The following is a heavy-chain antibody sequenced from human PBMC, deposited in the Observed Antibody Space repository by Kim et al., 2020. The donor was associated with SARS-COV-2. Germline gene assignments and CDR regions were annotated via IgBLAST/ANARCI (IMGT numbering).Heavy chain of an antibody. CDR3: ARDREWELLVQYYYYGMDV. CDR2: ISSSGSTI. Sequence: GGSLRLSCAASGFTFSSYEMNWVRQAPGKGLEWVSYISSSGSTIYYADSVKGRFTISRDNAKNSLYLQMNSLRAEDTAVYYCARDREWELLVQYYYYGMDVWGQGTTVTVSS. J-gene: IGHJ6*02. V-gene: IGHV3-48*03. CDR1: GFTFSSYE. D-gene: IGHD1-26*01.